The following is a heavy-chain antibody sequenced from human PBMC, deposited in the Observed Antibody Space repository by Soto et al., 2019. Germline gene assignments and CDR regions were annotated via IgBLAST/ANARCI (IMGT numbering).Heavy chain of an antibody. D-gene: IGHD5-18*01. CDR1: GFTFSSYG. CDR2: ISYNGSNK. CDR3: ANPGDVDTAMVEEYFQH. V-gene: IGHV3-30*18. Sequence: QPGGSLRLCCAASGFTFSSYGMHGVRQAPGKGLEWVAVISYNGSNKYYADSVKGRFTISRDNSKNTLYLQMNSLRAEDTAVYYRANPGDVDTAMVEEYFQHWGQGTLVTVSS. J-gene: IGHJ1*01.